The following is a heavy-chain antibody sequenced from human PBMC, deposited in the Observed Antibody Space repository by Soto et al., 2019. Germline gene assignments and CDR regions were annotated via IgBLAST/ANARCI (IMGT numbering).Heavy chain of an antibody. D-gene: IGHD6-13*01. Sequence: PSEPLSLPCTVSCASINSYHWSCIRQPAGKGLEWIGHIHSSGSTNYNPSLKSRVTMSVDTSKNQFSLRLMSLTAADTAVYYCARDQGVAAAGITWFDPWGQGSLVTVSS. CDR1: CASINSYH. CDR2: IHSSGST. J-gene: IGHJ5*02. CDR3: ARDQGVAAAGITWFDP. V-gene: IGHV4-4*07.